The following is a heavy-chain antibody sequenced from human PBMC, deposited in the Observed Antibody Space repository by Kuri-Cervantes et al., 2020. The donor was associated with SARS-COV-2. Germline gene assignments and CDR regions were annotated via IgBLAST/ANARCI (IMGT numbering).Heavy chain of an antibody. CDR2: IYYSGST. CDR1: GGSISSSSYY. V-gene: IGHV4-39*01. D-gene: IGHD6-19*01. Sequence: GSLRLSCTASGGSISSSSYYWGWIRQPPGKGLEWIGSIYYSGSTYYNPSLKSRVTISVDTSKNQFSLKLSSVTAADTAVYYCARHNRIAVAGDVWFDPWGQGTLVTVSS. J-gene: IGHJ5*02. CDR3: ARHNRIAVAGDVWFDP.